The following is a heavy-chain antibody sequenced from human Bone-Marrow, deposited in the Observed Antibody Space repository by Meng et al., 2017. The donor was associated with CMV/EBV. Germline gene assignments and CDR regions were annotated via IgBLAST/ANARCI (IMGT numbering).Heavy chain of an antibody. V-gene: IGHV4-61*01. J-gene: IGHJ4*02. CDR3: ARAGGDVFDY. CDR2: IYYSGST. CDR1: GGSVSSGSYY. Sequence: GSLRLSCTVSGGSVSSGSYYWSWIRQPPGKGLEWIGYIYYSGSTNYNPSLKSRVTISVDTSKNQFSLKLSSVTAADTAVYYCARAGGDVFDYWGQGTLVTVSS. D-gene: IGHD3-16*01.